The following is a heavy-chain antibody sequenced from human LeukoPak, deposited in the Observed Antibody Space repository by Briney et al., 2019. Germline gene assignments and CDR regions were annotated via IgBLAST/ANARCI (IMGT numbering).Heavy chain of an antibody. V-gene: IGHV4-38-2*02. CDR1: GYSISSGYY. Sequence: SETLSLTCAVSGYSISSGYYWGWIRQPPGKGLEWIGSIYHSGSTYYNPSLKSRVTISVDTSKNQFSLKLSSVTAADTAVYYCARDRGYDILTGYYTYWGQGTLVTVSS. J-gene: IGHJ4*02. CDR2: IYHSGST. CDR3: ARDRGYDILTGYYTY. D-gene: IGHD3-9*01.